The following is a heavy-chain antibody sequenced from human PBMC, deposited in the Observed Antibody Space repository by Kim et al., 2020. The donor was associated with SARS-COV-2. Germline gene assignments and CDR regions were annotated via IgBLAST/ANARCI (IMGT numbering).Heavy chain of an antibody. CDR2: IKQDGSEK. CDR3: ASEGEGGSYDFDY. CDR1: GFTFSSYW. J-gene: IGHJ4*02. V-gene: IGHV3-7*03. D-gene: IGHD3-16*01. Sequence: GGSLRLSCAASGFTFSSYWMSWVRQAPGKGLEWVANIKQDGSEKYYVDSVKGRFTISRDNAKNSLYLQMNSLRAEDTAVYYCASEGEGGSYDFDYWGQGTLVTVSS.